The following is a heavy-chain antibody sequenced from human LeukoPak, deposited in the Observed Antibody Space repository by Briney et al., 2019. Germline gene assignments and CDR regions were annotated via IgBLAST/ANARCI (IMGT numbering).Heavy chain of an antibody. Sequence: SETLSLTCAVSGYSISSGYYWGWIRQPPGKGLEWIGSIYHSGSTNYNPSLKSRVTISVDTSKNQFSLKLSSVTAADTAVYYCARGRRYYYGSGSLFAWGQGTLVTVSS. D-gene: IGHD3-10*01. CDR2: IYHSGST. V-gene: IGHV4-38-2*01. CDR1: GYSISSGYY. J-gene: IGHJ4*02. CDR3: ARGRRYYYGSGSLFA.